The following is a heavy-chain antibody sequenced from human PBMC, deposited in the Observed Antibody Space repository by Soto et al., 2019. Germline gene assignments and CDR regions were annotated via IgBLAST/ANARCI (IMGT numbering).Heavy chain of an antibody. Sequence: PGGSLRLSCAASGFTFSRYGMHWVREAPGKRLEWVAVIWYDGSNKYYADSVKGRFTISRDNSKNTLYLQMNSLRAEDTAVYYCARLKIAAAGTWDDYWGQGTLVTVSS. J-gene: IGHJ4*02. CDR1: GFTFSRYG. CDR2: IWYDGSNK. CDR3: ARLKIAAAGTWDDY. V-gene: IGHV3-33*08. D-gene: IGHD6-13*01.